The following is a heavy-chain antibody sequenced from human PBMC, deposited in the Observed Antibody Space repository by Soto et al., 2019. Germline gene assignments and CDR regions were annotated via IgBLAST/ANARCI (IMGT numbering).Heavy chain of an antibody. J-gene: IGHJ4*02. CDR3: AKSPGMYYYDSSGYCHYDY. CDR1: GYTFSNYD. Sequence: ASVKVSCKASGYTFSNYDVNWVRLATGQGPEWLGWMNPSSGDAGYAQKFKGRLTLTRDTSISTAYLELRSLRYEDTAVYYSAKSPGMYYYDSSGYCHYDYWGQGTLVT. V-gene: IGHV1-8*01. CDR2: MNPSSGDA. D-gene: IGHD3-22*01.